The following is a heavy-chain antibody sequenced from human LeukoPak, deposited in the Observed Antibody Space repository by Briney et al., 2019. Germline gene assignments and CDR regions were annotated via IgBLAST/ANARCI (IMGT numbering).Heavy chain of an antibody. CDR3: ARRRDSGSLQHFDY. CDR2: ISSSGTTI. J-gene: IGHJ4*02. V-gene: IGHV3-11*01. D-gene: IGHD1-26*01. Sequence: GGSLRLSCAASGFTFSDYYMSWIRQAPGKGLEWVSYISSSGTTIYYADSVKGRFTISRDNAKNSLYLQMNSLRAEDTAVYYCARRRDSGSLQHFDYWGQGTLVTVAS. CDR1: GFTFSDYY.